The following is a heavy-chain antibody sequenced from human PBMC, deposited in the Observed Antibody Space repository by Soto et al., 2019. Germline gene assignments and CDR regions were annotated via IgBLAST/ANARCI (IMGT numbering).Heavy chain of an antibody. D-gene: IGHD6-19*01. CDR1: GFTFRSYG. Sequence: QVHLVESGGGVVQPGRSLRLSCAASGFTFRSYGMHWVRQAPGKGLEWVAVISYDGSNKNYADSVKSRFTISRDNSKNTLYLQMNSLRAEDTAVYYCAKVPDPYSSDSYWGQGTLVPVSS. CDR3: AKVPDPYSSDSY. J-gene: IGHJ4*02. V-gene: IGHV3-30*18. CDR2: ISYDGSNK.